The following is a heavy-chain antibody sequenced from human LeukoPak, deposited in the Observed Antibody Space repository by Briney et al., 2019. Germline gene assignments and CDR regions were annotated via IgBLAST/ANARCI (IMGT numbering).Heavy chain of an antibody. CDR2: IYYSGST. V-gene: IGHV4-59*08. Sequence: SETLSLTCTVSGGSISSYYWSWIRQPPGKGLEWIGYIYYSGSTNYNPSPKSRVTISVDTSKNQFSLKLSSVTAADTAVYYCARHKPRYGSGSYRFDYWGQGTLVTVSS. J-gene: IGHJ4*02. CDR1: GGSISSYY. CDR3: ARHKPRYGSGSYRFDY. D-gene: IGHD3-10*01.